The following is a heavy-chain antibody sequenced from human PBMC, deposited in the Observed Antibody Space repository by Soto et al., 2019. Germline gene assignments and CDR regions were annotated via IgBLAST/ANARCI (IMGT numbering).Heavy chain of an antibody. D-gene: IGHD3-9*01. CDR3: ATSYDTGFDP. CDR1: GYPFIKYG. CDR2: IKVDSGYT. J-gene: IGHJ5*02. V-gene: IGHV1-18*04. Sequence: VQSAAEVKQPGASVRVSCTAYGYPFIKYGISWIRQAPEQGLEWMGWIKVDSGYTNYAQKFQGRVTMTADTSSDTAFMELRSLRLDDTAVYFCATSYDTGFDPWGQGTLVSVSS.